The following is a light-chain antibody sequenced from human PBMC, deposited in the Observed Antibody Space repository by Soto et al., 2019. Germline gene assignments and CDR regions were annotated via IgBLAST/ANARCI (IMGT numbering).Light chain of an antibody. J-gene: IGKJ5*01. CDR1: QSVSSN. Sequence: EIVFKPVPSPLSFFPGERATLSCRASQSVSSNLAWYQQKPGQAPRLLIYASVTRATGIPDRFSGSASGTDFTLTINRLEPEDFAVYYCQLYGNSPPFGQGKRLEIK. V-gene: IGKV3-20*01. CDR3: QLYGNSPP. CDR2: ASV.